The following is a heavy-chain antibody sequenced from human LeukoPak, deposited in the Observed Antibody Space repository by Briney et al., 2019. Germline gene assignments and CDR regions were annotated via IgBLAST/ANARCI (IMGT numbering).Heavy chain of an antibody. CDR2: INHSGST. D-gene: IGHD1-26*01. Sequence: KPSETLSLTCAVYGGSFSGYYWSWIRQPPGKGLEWIGEINHSGSTNYNPSLKSRVTISVDTSKNRFSLKLSSVTAADTAVYYCASRIVGATGYYYYYYMDVWGKGTTVTVSS. V-gene: IGHV4-34*01. J-gene: IGHJ6*03. CDR1: GGSFSGYY. CDR3: ASRIVGATGYYYYYYMDV.